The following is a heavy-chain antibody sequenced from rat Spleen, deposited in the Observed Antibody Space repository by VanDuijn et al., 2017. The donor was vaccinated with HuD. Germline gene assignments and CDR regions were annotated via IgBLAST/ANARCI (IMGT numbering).Heavy chain of an antibody. V-gene: IGHV5-17*01. D-gene: IGHD2-7*01. CDR2: ILYDDTNT. CDR3: VSHGARISRFAY. J-gene: IGHJ3*01. CDR1: GFTFSDYA. Sequence: EVQLVESGGGLVQPGRSLKFSCVASGFTFSDYAMAWVRQAPKKGLEWVATILYDDTNTYYRDSVKGRFTISRDNTKNTLYLQMDSLRSEDTATYYCVSHGARISRFAYWGQGTLVTVSS.